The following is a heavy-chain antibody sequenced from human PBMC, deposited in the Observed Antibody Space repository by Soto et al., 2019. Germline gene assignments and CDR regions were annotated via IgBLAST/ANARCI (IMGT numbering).Heavy chain of an antibody. CDR1: GGTFSSYT. Sequence: ASVKVSCKASGGTFSSYTISWVRQAPGQGLEWMGRIIPILGIANYAQKFQGRVTITADKSTSTAYMELSSLRSEDTAVYDCARVRTGSSNFDDWGQGTLVTVSS. D-gene: IGHD6-6*01. CDR2: IIPILGIA. J-gene: IGHJ4*02. CDR3: ARVRTGSSNFDD. V-gene: IGHV1-69*02.